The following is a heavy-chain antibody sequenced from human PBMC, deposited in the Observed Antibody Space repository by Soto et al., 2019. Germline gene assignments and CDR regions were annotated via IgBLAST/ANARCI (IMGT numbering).Heavy chain of an antibody. V-gene: IGHV3-64*01. J-gene: IGHJ3*02. D-gene: IGHD2-15*01. CDR2: ISSNGGST. CDR3: ARGSVVLDAFDI. CDR1: GFTFSSYA. Sequence: PGESLKISCVASGFTFSSYAMHWVRQAPGKGLEYVSAISSNGGSTYYANSVKGRFTISRDNSKNTLYLQMGSLRAEDMAVYYCARGSVVLDAFDIWGQGTTVTVSS.